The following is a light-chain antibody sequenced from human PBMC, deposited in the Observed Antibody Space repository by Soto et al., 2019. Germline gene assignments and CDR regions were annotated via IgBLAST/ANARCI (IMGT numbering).Light chain of an antibody. Sequence: QSVLTQPPSASGSPGQSVTISCSGTSSDVGGYDYVSGYQQHPGKAPKVWIYGVTKRSSGVPDRFSGSKSGYTAYLTVSGLQAEDEADYYCSSDAGSTNIVFGTGTKVTVL. CDR2: GVT. CDR1: SSDVGGYDY. V-gene: IGLV2-8*01. CDR3: SSDAGSTNIV. J-gene: IGLJ1*01.